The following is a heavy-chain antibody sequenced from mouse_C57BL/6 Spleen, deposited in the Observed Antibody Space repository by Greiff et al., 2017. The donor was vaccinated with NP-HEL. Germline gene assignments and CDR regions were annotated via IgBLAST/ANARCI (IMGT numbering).Heavy chain of an antibody. CDR2: INPNNGGT. D-gene: IGHD2-5*01. CDR1: GYTFTDYY. CDR3: AWAYYSSGYWYFDD. V-gene: IGHV1-26*01. J-gene: IGHJ1*03. Sequence: EVKLMESGPELVKPGASVKISCKASGYTFTDYYMNWVKQSHGKSLEWIGDINPNNGGTSYNQKFKGKATLTVDKSSSTAYMELRSLTSEDSAVYYCAWAYYSSGYWYFDDWGTGTTVTVSS.